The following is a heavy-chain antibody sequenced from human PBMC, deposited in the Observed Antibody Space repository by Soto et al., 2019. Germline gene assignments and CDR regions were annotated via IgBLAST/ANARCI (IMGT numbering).Heavy chain of an antibody. Sequence: GGSLRLSCAASGFTFSSYSMNWVRQAPGKGLEWVSSISSSSSYIYCADSVKGRFTISRDNAKNSLYLQMNSLRAEDTAVYYCARDVRGSGGAFDYWGQGTLVTVSS. J-gene: IGHJ4*02. CDR3: ARDVRGSGGAFDY. V-gene: IGHV3-21*01. CDR2: ISSSSSYI. D-gene: IGHD6-19*01. CDR1: GFTFSSYS.